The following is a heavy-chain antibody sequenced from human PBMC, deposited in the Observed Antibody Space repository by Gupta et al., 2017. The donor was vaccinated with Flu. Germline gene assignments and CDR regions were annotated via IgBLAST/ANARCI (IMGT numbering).Heavy chain of an antibody. CDR2: ISSNGGST. D-gene: IGHD3-10*01. CDR3: ARGPIWVYGSGSYFDY. Sequence: EVQLVESGGGLVQPGGSLRLSWAASGFTFSSYAMHWVRQAPGKGLEYVSAISSNGGSTYYANSVKGRFTISRDNSKNTLYLQMGSLRAEDMAVYYCARGPIWVYGSGSYFDYWGQGTLVTVSS. J-gene: IGHJ4*02. CDR1: GFTFSSYA. V-gene: IGHV3-64*01.